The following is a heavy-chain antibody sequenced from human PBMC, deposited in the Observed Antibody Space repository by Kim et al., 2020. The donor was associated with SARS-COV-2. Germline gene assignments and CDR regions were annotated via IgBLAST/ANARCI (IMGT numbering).Heavy chain of an antibody. D-gene: IGHD3-10*01. J-gene: IGHJ4*02. Sequence: KSRVTISVDTSKNQFSLKLSSVTAADTAVYYCARAIYGSGSYYNSYYFDYWGQGTLVTVSS. CDR3: ARAIYGSGSYYNSYYFDY. V-gene: IGHV4-59*01.